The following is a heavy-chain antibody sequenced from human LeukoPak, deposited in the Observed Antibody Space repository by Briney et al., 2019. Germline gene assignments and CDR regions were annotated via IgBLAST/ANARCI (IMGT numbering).Heavy chain of an antibody. CDR1: GSSISNYA. CDR3: TTRACHAGGCSSSFYYYYGLHF. J-gene: IGHJ6*02. V-gene: IGHV1-69*13. CDR2: IIPIFGTA. Sequence: GASVKVSCKASGSSISNYAVSWVRQAPGQGFEWMGGIIPIFGTADYAQKFQGRVTITADQSMSTTYMALSSLKSEDTATYYCTTRACHAGGCSSSFYYYYGLHFWGQGTTVSVSS. D-gene: IGHD2-15*01.